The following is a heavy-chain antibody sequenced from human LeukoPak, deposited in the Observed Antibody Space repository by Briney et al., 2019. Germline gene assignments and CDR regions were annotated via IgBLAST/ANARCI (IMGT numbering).Heavy chain of an antibody. V-gene: IGHV4-59*01. CDR3: ASLGKSGYSYSYI. J-gene: IGHJ4*02. CDR1: GGSISSYY. Sequence: SETLSLTCTVSGGSISSYYWSWIRQPPGKGLEWIGYIYYSGSTNYNPSLKSRVTISVDTSKNQSSLRLSSVTAADTAVYYCASLGKSGYSYSYIWGQGTLVTVSS. CDR2: IYYSGST. D-gene: IGHD5-18*01.